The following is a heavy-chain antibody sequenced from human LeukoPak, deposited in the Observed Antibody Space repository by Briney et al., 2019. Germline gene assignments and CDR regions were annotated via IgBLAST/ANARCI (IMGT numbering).Heavy chain of an antibody. CDR2: LSDTGDST. J-gene: IGHJ4*02. V-gene: IGHV3-23*01. CDR3: AKGDCSRGSCYFDY. CDR1: GFTLSNHP. D-gene: IGHD2-15*01. Sequence: GGSLRLSCAASGFTLSNHPMYWVRQAPGKGLEWVSSLSDTGDSTHYADSEKGRFTISRDSARSALYLQMNSLRAEDTAVYYCAKGDCSRGSCYFDYWGQGSQVTVSS.